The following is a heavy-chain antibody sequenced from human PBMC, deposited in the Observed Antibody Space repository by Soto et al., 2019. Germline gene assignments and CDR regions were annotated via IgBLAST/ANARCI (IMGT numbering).Heavy chain of an antibody. CDR3: ARALSEVAGSYFDN. Sequence: QVQLVESGGGLVKPGESLRLSCAASGFTFSDYYMGWIRQAPGKGLEWVSYISSRATAIYYADSVKGRFTISRDNAKNSLYLQMNSLRAEDTALYYCARALSEVAGSYFDNWGQGTLVTVSS. J-gene: IGHJ4*02. CDR1: GFTFSDYY. CDR2: ISSRATAI. V-gene: IGHV3-11*01. D-gene: IGHD6-19*01.